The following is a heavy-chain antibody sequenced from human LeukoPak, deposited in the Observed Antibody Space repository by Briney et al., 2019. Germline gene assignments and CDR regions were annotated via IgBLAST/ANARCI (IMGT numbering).Heavy chain of an antibody. CDR1: GSTFSSYA. CDR3: AKDHGDDSRNFDY. D-gene: IGHD3-22*01. Sequence: GGSLRLSCAASGSTFSSYAMSWVRQAPGKGLEWVSAISGSGGSTYYADSVKGRFTISRDNSKNTLYLQMNSLRAEDTAVYYCAKDHGDDSRNFDYWGQGTLVTVSS. J-gene: IGHJ4*02. CDR2: ISGSGGST. V-gene: IGHV3-23*01.